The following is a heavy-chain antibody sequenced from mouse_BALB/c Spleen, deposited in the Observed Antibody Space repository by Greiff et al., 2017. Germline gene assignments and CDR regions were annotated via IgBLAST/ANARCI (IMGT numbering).Heavy chain of an antibody. V-gene: IGHV1-77*01. Sequence: VQLQQSGPELVKPGASVKMSCKASGYTFTDYVISWVKQRTGQGLEWIGEIYPGSGSTYYNEKFKGKATLTADKSSNTAYMQLSSLTSEDSAVYFCARRGTGGYYAMDYWGQGTSVTVSS. CDR2: IYPGSGST. D-gene: IGHD4-1*01. CDR3: ARRGTGGYYAMDY. J-gene: IGHJ4*01. CDR1: GYTFTDYV.